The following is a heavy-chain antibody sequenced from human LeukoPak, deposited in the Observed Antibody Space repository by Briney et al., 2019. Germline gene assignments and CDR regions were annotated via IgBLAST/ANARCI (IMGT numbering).Heavy chain of an antibody. Sequence: ASVKVSCKASGYTFTGYYMHWVRQAPGQGLEWMGRINPNSGGTNYAQKFQGRVTMTRDTSISTAYMELSRLRSDDTAVYYCAREVRSGNYDFWSGYYHYGMDVWGQGTTVTVSS. CDR1: GYTFTGYY. CDR3: AREVRSGNYDFWSGYYHYGMDV. J-gene: IGHJ6*02. D-gene: IGHD3-3*01. V-gene: IGHV1-2*06. CDR2: INPNSGGT.